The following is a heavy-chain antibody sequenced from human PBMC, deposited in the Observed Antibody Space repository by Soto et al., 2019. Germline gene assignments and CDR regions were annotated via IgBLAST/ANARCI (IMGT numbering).Heavy chain of an antibody. CDR3: ARDFDY. CDR2: ISYDGSNK. J-gene: IGHJ4*02. CDR1: GFTFSSYA. V-gene: IGHV3-30-3*01. Sequence: GGSLRLSCAASGFTFSSYAMHWVRQAPGKGLEWVAVISYDGSNKYYADSVKGRFTISRDNSKNTLYLQMNSLRAEDTAVYYCARDFDYWGQGXLVTVYS.